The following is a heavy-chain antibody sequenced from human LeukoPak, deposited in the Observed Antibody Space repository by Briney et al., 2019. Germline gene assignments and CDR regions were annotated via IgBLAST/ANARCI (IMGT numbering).Heavy chain of an antibody. CDR1: GYTFTGYY. V-gene: IGHV1-2*02. CDR2: INPDSGDT. Sequence: GASVTVSCKASGYTFTGYYIHWVRQAPGQGLEWMGWINPDSGDTEYAQKYQGRITITRDTSKCTAYMELTRLTSDDTALYYCAKGWEVYYYYYYMDVWGKGTMVTISS. J-gene: IGHJ6*03. D-gene: IGHD1-26*01. CDR3: AKGWEVYYYYYYMDV.